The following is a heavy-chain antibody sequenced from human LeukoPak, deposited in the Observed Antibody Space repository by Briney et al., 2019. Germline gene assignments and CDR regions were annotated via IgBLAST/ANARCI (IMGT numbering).Heavy chain of an antibody. V-gene: IGHV3-23*01. J-gene: IGHJ4*02. Sequence: GGSLRLSCAASGFTFDDYAMHWVRQVPGKGLEWVSGISDSGGYTFYADSVKGRFTISRDNSKNTVYLQMNSLRAEDTAVYYCAKGGSYRSQPYFDYWGQGTLVTVSS. CDR2: ISDSGGYT. CDR1: GFTFDDYA. CDR3: AKGGSYRSQPYFDY. D-gene: IGHD3-16*02.